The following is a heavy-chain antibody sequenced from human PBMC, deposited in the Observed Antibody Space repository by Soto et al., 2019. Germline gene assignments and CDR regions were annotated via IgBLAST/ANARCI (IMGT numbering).Heavy chain of an antibody. V-gene: IGHV3-30*04. CDR2: ISYDGSNK. J-gene: IGHJ3*02. CDR3: ARDRGGYNDAFDI. D-gene: IGHD5-12*01. CDR1: GFTFSSYA. Sequence: GGSLRLSCAASGFTFSSYAMHWVRQAPGKGLEWVAVISYDGSNKYYADSVKGRFTISRENSKNTLYLQMNSLRAEDTAVYYCARDRGGYNDAFDIWGQGTMVTVSS.